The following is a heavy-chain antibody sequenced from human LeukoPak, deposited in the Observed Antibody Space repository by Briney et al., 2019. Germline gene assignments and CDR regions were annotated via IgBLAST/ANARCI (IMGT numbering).Heavy chain of an antibody. CDR1: GLTFSTYA. CDR3: AKGVLRSSPDY. J-gene: IGHJ4*02. CDR2: IRGSGGSNT. D-gene: IGHD5-12*01. V-gene: IGHV3-23*01. Sequence: GGSLRLSCAASGLTFSTYAMIWVRQAPGKGLEWVSTIRGSGGSNTYYADSVQGRFTISRDNSKNTLYLQMNTLRAEDTAVYYCAKGVLRSSPDYWGQGTLVTVSS.